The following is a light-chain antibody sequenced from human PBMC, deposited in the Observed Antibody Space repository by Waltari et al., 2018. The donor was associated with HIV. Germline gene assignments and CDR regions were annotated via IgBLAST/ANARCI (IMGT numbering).Light chain of an antibody. V-gene: IGKV1-33*01. CDR3: QQYDDLPSLT. J-gene: IGKJ4*01. Sequence: DIQMTQSPSSLSASVGDRVTITCQASQDIRNYLNWYQQKPGKAPKLLIYDASSLETGVPSRFSGSGSGTDFSFTVSSLQPEDFATYYCQQYDDLPSLTFGGGTKVEI. CDR2: DAS. CDR1: QDIRNY.